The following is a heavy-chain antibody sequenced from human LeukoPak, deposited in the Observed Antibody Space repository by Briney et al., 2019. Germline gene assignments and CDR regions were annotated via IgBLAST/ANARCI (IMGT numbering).Heavy chain of an antibody. Sequence: ASVKVSCKASGGTFSSYAISWVRQAPGQGLEWMGRIIPIFGTANYAQKFQGRVTITTDESTSTAYMELSSLGSEDTAVYYCARDPLDCSGGSCSDYWGQGTLVTVSS. CDR2: IIPIFGTA. D-gene: IGHD2-15*01. J-gene: IGHJ4*02. CDR1: GGTFSSYA. V-gene: IGHV1-69*05. CDR3: ARDPLDCSGGSCSDY.